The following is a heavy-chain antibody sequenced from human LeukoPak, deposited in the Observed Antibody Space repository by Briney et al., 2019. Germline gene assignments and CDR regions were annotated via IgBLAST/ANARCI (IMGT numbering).Heavy chain of an antibody. J-gene: IGHJ4*02. Sequence: GGSLRLSCAASGFTFSSYAMHWVRQAPGKGLEWVAVISYDGSNKYYADSVEGRFTISRDNSKNTLYLQMNSLRAEDTAVYYCARGGSSGYYYFDYWGQGTLVTVSS. CDR2: ISYDGSNK. CDR3: ARGGSSGYYYFDY. CDR1: GFTFSSYA. V-gene: IGHV3-30*04. D-gene: IGHD3-22*01.